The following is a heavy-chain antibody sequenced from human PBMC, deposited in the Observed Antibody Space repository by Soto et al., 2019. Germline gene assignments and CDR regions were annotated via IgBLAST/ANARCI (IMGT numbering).Heavy chain of an antibody. V-gene: IGHV3-23*01. J-gene: IGHJ4*02. Sequence: EVQLLESGGGLVQPGGSLRLSCAASGFTFSSYAMSWVRQAPGKGLEWVSAISGSGGSTYYADSVKGRFTISRDNSKNTLYLQMNSLRAEDTAVYYCAKDLYYDFWSGSTVDYWGQGTLVTVSS. D-gene: IGHD3-3*01. CDR3: AKDLYYDFWSGSTVDY. CDR2: ISGSGGST. CDR1: GFTFSSYA.